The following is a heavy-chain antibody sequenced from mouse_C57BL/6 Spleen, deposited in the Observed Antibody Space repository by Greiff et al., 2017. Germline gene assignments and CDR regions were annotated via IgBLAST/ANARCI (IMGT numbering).Heavy chain of an antibody. CDR3: ARRADYGAMDY. CDR2: IYPGSGNT. V-gene: IGHV1-76*01. D-gene: IGHD3-3*01. CDR1: GYTFTDYY. J-gene: IGHJ4*01. Sequence: VQLQQSGAELVRPGASVKLSCKASGYTFTDYYINWVKQRPGQGLEWIARIYPGSGNTYYNEKFKGKATLTAEKSSSTAYMQLSSLTSEDSAVYVCARRADYGAMDYWGQGTSGTVSS.